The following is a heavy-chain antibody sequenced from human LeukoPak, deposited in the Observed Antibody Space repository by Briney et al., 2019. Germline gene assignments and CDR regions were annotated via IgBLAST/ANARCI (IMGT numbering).Heavy chain of an antibody. CDR1: GFTFDSYA. D-gene: IGHD3-22*01. Sequence: QPGGSLRLSCAASGFTFDSYAMNWVRQAPGKGLEWVSYISSSGSIVYYADFAKGQFTISRDNAKNTLHLQMKSLRAEDTAVYYCTRVRSRDKVAVITSHDAFDIWGQGTMVTVSS. V-gene: IGHV3-48*03. J-gene: IGHJ3*02. CDR3: TRVRSRDKVAVITSHDAFDI. CDR2: ISSSGSIV.